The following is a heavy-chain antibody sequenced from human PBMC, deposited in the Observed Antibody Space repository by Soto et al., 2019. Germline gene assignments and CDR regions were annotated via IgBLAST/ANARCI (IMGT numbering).Heavy chain of an antibody. V-gene: IGHV3-53*01. CDR1: GLSVSSNY. Sequence: GSLRLSCAASGLSVSSNYMTWVRQAPGKGLEWVSVICGDGATYYADPVKGRFTISRDTSKNTLFLQMNSLRAEETAVYDCARDPKGLWSGSSYYYDGMDVWGRGTTVTVSS. J-gene: IGHJ6*02. CDR2: ICGDGAT. CDR3: ARDPKGLWSGSSYYYDGMDV. D-gene: IGHD3-3*01.